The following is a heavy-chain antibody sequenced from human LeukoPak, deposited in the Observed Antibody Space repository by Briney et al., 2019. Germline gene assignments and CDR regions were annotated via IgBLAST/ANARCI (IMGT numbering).Heavy chain of an antibody. V-gene: IGHV3-64*01. CDR1: GFTFSSYA. CDR2: ISSNGGST. J-gene: IGHJ4*02. D-gene: IGHD6-13*01. CDR3: AKALYSSSWYYFDY. Sequence: GGSLRLSCAASGFTFSSYAMHWVRQAPGKGLEYVSAISSNGGSTYYANSVKGRFTISRDNSKNTLYLQMNSLRAEDTAVYYCAKALYSSSWYYFDYWGQGTLVTVSS.